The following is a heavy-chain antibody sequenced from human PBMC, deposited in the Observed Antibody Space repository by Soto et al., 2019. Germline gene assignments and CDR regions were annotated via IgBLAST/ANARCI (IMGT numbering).Heavy chain of an antibody. J-gene: IGHJ4*02. CDR2: MNPNSGNT. V-gene: IGHV1-8*01. CDR1: GYTFTSYD. Sequence: GASVKVSCKASGYTFTSYDIHWVRQATGQGLEWMGWMNPNSGNTGYAQKFQGRVTMTRNTSISTVYMELSSLRSEDTAVYYCARESQWLIDYWGQGTLVTVSS. CDR3: ARESQWLIDY. D-gene: IGHD6-19*01.